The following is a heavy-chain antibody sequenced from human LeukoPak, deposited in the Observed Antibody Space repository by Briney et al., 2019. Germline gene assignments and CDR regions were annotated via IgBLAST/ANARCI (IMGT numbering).Heavy chain of an antibody. CDR3: ARVDGLGGVRGARVYYYYMDV. CDR1: GGSISTYY. V-gene: IGHV4-59*01. CDR2: IYYSGST. Sequence: SETLSLTCTVSGGSISTYYWSWIRQPPGKGLEWIGYIYYSGSTYYNPSLKSRVTISVDTSKNQFSLKLSSVTAADTAVYYCARVDGLGGVRGARVYYYYMDVWGKGTTVTISS. J-gene: IGHJ6*03. D-gene: IGHD3-10*01.